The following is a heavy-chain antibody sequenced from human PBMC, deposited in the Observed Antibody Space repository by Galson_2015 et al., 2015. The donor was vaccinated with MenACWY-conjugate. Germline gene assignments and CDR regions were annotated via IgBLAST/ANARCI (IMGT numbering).Heavy chain of an antibody. CDR3: ARQIRGSSGDFDY. D-gene: IGHD1-26*01. V-gene: IGHV3-66*04. CDR1: GFTVSSNY. CDR2: IYSGGST. J-gene: IGHJ4*02. Sequence: SLRLSCAASGFTVSSNYMSWVRQAPGKGLEWVSVIYSGGSTYYADSVKGRFTISRDNSKNTLYLQMNSLRAEDTAVYYCARQIRGSSGDFDYWGQGTLVTVSS.